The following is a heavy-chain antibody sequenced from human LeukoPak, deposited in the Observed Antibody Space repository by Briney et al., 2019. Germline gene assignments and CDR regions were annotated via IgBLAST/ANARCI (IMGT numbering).Heavy chain of an antibody. Sequence: ASVKVSCKASGYTFTSYDINWVRQATGQGLEWKGWMNPNSGNTGYAQKFQGRVTMTRNTSISTAYMELSSLRSEDTAVYYCARGGSGYNSLYYYYYGMDVWGQGTTVTVSS. CDR1: GYTFTSYD. D-gene: IGHD5-12*01. CDR3: ARGGSGYNSLYYYYYGMDV. CDR2: MNPNSGNT. J-gene: IGHJ6*02. V-gene: IGHV1-8*01.